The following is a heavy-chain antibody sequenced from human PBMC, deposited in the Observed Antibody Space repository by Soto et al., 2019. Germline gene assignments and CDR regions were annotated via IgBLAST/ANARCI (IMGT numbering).Heavy chain of an antibody. V-gene: IGHV4-30-4*01. CDR3: ARDFWVGPGCYFDL. D-gene: IGHD3-3*01. J-gene: IGHJ2*01. CDR2: IYYSGST. Sequence: SETLSLTCTVSGGSISSGDYYWSWIRQPPGKGLEWIGYIYYSGSTYYNPSLKSRVTISVDTSKNQFSLKLSSVTAADTAVYYCARDFWVGPGCYFDLWGRGTPVTVS. CDR1: GGSISSGDYY.